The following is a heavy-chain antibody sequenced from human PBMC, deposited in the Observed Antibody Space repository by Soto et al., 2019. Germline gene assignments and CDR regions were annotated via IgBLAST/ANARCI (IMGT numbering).Heavy chain of an antibody. D-gene: IGHD3-3*01. J-gene: IGHJ6*04. CDR2: ISAYNGNT. Sequence: ASVKVSCKASGYTFTSYGISWVRQAPGQRLEWMGWISAYNGNTNYAQKLQGRVTMTTDTSTSTAYMELRSLRSDDTAVYYCARDTRFLEWLLYLYYYGMDVCGKGTTGTVSS. CDR3: ARDTRFLEWLLYLYYYGMDV. V-gene: IGHV1-18*04. CDR1: GYTFTSYG.